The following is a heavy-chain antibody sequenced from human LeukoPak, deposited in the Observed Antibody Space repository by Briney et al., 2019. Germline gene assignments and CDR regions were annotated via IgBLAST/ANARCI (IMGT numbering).Heavy chain of an antibody. CDR3: ARDVKDY. J-gene: IGHJ4*02. CDR1: GFTFSSYS. V-gene: IGHV3-7*01. Sequence: GSLRLSCVASGFTFSSYSMNWVRQAPGKGLEWVATIKHDESETSYEDSVKGRFTISRDNAKNSLYLQMNSLRADDTAVYYCARDVKDYWGQGTLVTVSS. CDR2: IKHDESET.